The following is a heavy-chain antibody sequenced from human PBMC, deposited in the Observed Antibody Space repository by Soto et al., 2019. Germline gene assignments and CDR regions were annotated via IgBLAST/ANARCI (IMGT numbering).Heavy chain of an antibody. V-gene: IGHV5-51*01. CDR2: IYPGDFDT. CDR1: GYSFTSYW. D-gene: IGHD3-22*01. CDR3: ARTYYYDSSGYRLDY. Sequence: HGESLKISCKGSGYSFTSYWIGWVRQMPGEGLEWMGIIYPGDFDTRYSPSFQGQVTISVDKSISTAYLQWSSLKAPDTAMYYCARTYYYDSSGYRLDYWGQGTLVTVSS. J-gene: IGHJ4*02.